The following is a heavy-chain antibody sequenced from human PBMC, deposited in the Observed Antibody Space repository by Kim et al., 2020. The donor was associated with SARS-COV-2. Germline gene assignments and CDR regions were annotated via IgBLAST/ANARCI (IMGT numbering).Heavy chain of an antibody. Sequence: LKSRVTISVDTSKNQFSLKLSSVTAADTAVYYCASSFLYSSSWYAEYFQHWGQGTLVTVSS. V-gene: IGHV4-34*01. D-gene: IGHD6-13*01. J-gene: IGHJ1*01. CDR3: ASSFLYSSSWYAEYFQH.